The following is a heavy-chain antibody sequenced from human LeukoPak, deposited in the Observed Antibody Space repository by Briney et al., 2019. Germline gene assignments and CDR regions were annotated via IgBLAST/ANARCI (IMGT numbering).Heavy chain of an antibody. D-gene: IGHD2-2*02. CDR1: GYAFTGYY. CDR2: INPNSGGT. V-gene: IGHV1-2*02. CDR3: ARDYQLLYGKTGGF. Sequence: ASVKVSCKASGYAFTGYYMHWVRQAPGQGLEWMGWINPNSGGTDYAPKFQGRVTMTRDTSINTAYMELSRLRSDDTAVYYCARDYQLLYGKTGGFWGQGTLVTVSS. J-gene: IGHJ4*02.